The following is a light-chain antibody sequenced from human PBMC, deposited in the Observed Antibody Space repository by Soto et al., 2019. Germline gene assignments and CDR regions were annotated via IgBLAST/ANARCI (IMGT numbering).Light chain of an antibody. Sequence: EIVLTQSPGTLSLCPGERATLSCRASQSVSSSYLAWYQQKPGQAPRLLIYGTSSRATGIPDTFSGSGSGTDFTLTISSLEPEDFVVYYCQQFGSSPLFTFGPGTKVDVK. CDR2: GTS. CDR1: QSVSSSY. CDR3: QQFGSSPLFT. V-gene: IGKV3-20*01. J-gene: IGKJ3*01.